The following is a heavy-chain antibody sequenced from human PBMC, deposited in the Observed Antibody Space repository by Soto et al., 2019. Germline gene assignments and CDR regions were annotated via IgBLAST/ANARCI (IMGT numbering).Heavy chain of an antibody. J-gene: IGHJ4*02. CDR2: ISASGGST. D-gene: IGHD5-12*01. Sequence: GGSLRLSCAASGFTFSNYAMSWVRQAPGMGLEWVSGISASGGSTYYADSVKGRFTISRDNSKNTLFLAMNSLRADDTAVYYCAKDVYRGYEAPTVLDYWGQGTLVTVSS. V-gene: IGHV3-23*01. CDR1: GFTFSNYA. CDR3: AKDVYRGYEAPTVLDY.